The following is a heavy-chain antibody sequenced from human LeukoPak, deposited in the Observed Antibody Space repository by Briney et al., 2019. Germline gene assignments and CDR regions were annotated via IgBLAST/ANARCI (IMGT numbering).Heavy chain of an antibody. Sequence: ASVKVSCTASGYTFTSYGISWVRQAPGQGLEWMGGIIPIFGTANYAQKFQGRVTITADESTSTAYMELSSLRSEDTAVYYCASTGYDYYYYGMDVWGQGTTVTVSS. CDR3: ASTGYDYYYYGMDV. CDR2: IIPIFGTA. D-gene: IGHD5-12*01. J-gene: IGHJ6*02. V-gene: IGHV1-69*13. CDR1: GYTFTSYG.